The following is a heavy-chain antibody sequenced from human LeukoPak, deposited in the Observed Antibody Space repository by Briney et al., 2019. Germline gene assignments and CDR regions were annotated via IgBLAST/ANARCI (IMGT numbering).Heavy chain of an antibody. CDR3: ARDQPQGYYYYGMDV. J-gene: IGHJ6*02. CDR2: ISSSSSNI. Sequence: QPGGSLRLSCAASGFTFSTYSMNWVRQAPGTGLEWVSYISSSSSNIYYADSVRGRFTISRDNAKNSLYLQMNSLRDEDTAVYYCARDQPQGYYYYGMDVWGQGTTVTVSS. V-gene: IGHV3-48*02. CDR1: GFTFSTYS.